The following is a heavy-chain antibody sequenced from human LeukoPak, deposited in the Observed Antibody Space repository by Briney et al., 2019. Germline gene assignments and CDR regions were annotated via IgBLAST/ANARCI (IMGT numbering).Heavy chain of an antibody. V-gene: IGHV1-2*02. CDR2: INPNSGGT. J-gene: IGHJ4*02. Sequence: ASVKVSCKASGYTFTGYYMHWVRQAPGQGLEWMGWINPNSGGTNYAQKFQGRVTMTRDTSISTAYMELSRLRSDDTAVYYCARVISAARQGGSDYWGQGTLVTVSS. CDR3: ARVISAARQGGSDY. CDR1: GYTFTGYY. D-gene: IGHD6-6*01.